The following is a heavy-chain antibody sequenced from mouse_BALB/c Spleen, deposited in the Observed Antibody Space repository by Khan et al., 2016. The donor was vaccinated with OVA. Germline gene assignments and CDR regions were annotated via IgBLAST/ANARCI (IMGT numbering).Heavy chain of an antibody. CDR3: ACELRGFAY. CDR1: GDSITRGY. J-gene: IGHJ3*01. CDR2: ISYSGNT. Sequence: EVQLQESGPSLVKPSQTLSLTCSVTGDSITRGYWNWIRKFPGNKLAYMGYISYSGNTYCNPSLKSRISITRDTSKNQYYLQLNSVTTEDTATYXCACELRGFAYWGQGTLVTVAA. V-gene: IGHV3-8*02. D-gene: IGHD1-1*01.